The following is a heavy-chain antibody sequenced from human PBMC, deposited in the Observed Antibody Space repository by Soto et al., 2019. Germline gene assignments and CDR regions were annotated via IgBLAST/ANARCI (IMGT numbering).Heavy chain of an antibody. V-gene: IGHV3-48*01. J-gene: IGHJ4*02. Sequence: EVQLVESGGGLVQPGGSLRLSCVASGFIFNSYSMNWVRQAPGKGLEWISYINSGSTSVFYADSVKGRFSISRDIAKNSPYLQMNSLRAEDTAVYYCASSASPDAYWGQGTLVTVSS. CDR1: GFIFNSYS. CDR2: INSGSTSV. CDR3: ASSASPDAY. D-gene: IGHD1-26*01.